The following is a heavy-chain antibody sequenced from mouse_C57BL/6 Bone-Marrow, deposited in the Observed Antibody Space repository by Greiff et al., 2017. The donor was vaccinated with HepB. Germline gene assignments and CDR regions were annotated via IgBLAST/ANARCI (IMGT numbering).Heavy chain of an antibody. J-gene: IGHJ3*01. D-gene: IGHD2-4*01. CDR3: ARYPLYYDYDWFAY. V-gene: IGHV1-42*01. Sequence: EVQLQESGPELVKPGASVKISCKASGYSFTGYYMNWVKQSPEKSLEWIGEINPSTGGTTYNQKFKAKATLTVDKSSSTAYMQLKSLTSEDSAVYYCARYPLYYDYDWFAYWGQGTLVTVSA. CDR1: GYSFTGYY. CDR2: INPSTGGT.